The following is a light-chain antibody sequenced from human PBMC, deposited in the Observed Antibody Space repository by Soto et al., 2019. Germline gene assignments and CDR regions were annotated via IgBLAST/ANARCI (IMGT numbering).Light chain of an antibody. CDR2: DAS. Sequence: DIQMTQSPSTLSATAGNRVTIPCLASQSIGTWLAWYQHRPGKAPSLLIYDASTLRSGVPSRFSGSGSGTEFTLTISSLQADDFATYYCQQSDTYPLTFGQGTRLEIK. J-gene: IGKJ5*01. V-gene: IGKV1-5*01. CDR1: QSIGTW. CDR3: QQSDTYPLT.